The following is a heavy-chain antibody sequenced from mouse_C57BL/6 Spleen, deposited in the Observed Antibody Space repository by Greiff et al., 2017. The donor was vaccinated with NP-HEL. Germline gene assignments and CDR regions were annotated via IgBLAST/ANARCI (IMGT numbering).Heavy chain of an antibody. J-gene: IGHJ2*01. V-gene: IGHV5-17*01. CDR1: GFTFSDYG. D-gene: IGHD1-2*01. Sequence: EVQVVESGGGLVKPGGSLKLSCAASGFTFSDYGMHWVRQAPEKGLEWVAYISSGSSTIYYADTVKGRFTISRDNATNTLFLQMTSLRSEDTAMYYCARVGPRPATTAVDYWGQGTTLTVSS. CDR2: ISSGSSTI. CDR3: ARVGPRPATTAVDY.